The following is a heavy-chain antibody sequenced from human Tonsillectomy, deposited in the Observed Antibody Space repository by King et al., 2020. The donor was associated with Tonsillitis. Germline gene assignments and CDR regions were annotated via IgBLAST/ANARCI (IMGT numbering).Heavy chain of an antibody. J-gene: IGHJ4*02. D-gene: IGHD6-13*01. Sequence: QLVQSGGGVVQPGRSLRLSCAASGFTFSSYGMHWVRQAPGKGLEWMAVISYDGDNEYHADSVKGRFTISRDNSKNTLYLKMNSLRTEDTAVYYCARSRPGTSWYGGYYWGQGTRVTVSS. CDR2: ISYDGDNE. CDR1: GFTFSSYG. CDR3: ARSRPGTSWYGGYY. V-gene: IGHV3-30*03.